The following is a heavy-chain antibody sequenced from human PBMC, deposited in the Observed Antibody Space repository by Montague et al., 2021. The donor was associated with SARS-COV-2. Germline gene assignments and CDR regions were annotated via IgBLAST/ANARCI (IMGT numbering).Heavy chain of an antibody. D-gene: IGHD1-26*01. J-gene: IGHJ4*02. Sequence: SLRLSCAASGFTSSSYSMNWVRQAPGKGLEWVSSISSSSSYIYYADSVKGRFTISRDNAKSSLYLQMNSLRAEDTAVYYCARLVGARNFYYFDYWGQGTLVTVSS. CDR3: ARLVGARNFYYFDY. CDR2: ISSSSSYI. CDR1: GFTSSSYS. V-gene: IGHV3-21*01.